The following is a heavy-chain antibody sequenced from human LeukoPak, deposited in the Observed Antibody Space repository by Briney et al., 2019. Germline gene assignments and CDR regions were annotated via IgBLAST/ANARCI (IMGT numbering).Heavy chain of an antibody. CDR2: MNPNSGNT. Sequence: ASVKVSCKASGGTFSSYAISWVRQATGQGLEWMGWMNPNSGNTGYAQKFQGRVTMTRNTSISTAYMELSSLRSEDTAVYYCARGRYCTNGVCYTRPPFDYWGQGTLVTVSS. D-gene: IGHD2-8*01. CDR3: ARGRYCTNGVCYTRPPFDY. J-gene: IGHJ4*02. CDR1: GGTFSSYA. V-gene: IGHV1-8*02.